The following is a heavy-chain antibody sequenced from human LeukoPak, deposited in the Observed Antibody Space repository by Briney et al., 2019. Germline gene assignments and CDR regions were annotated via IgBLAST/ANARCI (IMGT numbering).Heavy chain of an antibody. CDR3: ARSSVSAYAFDI. J-gene: IGHJ3*02. D-gene: IGHD6-6*01. V-gene: IGHV3-20*04. CDR1: GFTFDDYG. CDR2: INWNGGST. Sequence: GGSQRLSCAASGFTFDDYGMSWVRHGPGKGLEWVSGINWNGGSTGYADSVKGRFTISRDNAEKSLYLQMNSLRAEDTALYYCARSSVSAYAFDIWGQGTMVTVSS.